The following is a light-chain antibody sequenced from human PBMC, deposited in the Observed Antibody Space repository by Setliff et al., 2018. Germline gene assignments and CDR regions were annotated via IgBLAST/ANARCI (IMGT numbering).Light chain of an antibody. J-gene: IGLJ2*01. V-gene: IGLV1-44*01. CDR3: ATWDDGLNGAV. Sequence: QSVLTQPPSASGTPGQRVTISCSGSRSNVGPNTVDRYQQLPGTAPKLLVFGNSRRPSGVPDRFSGSKSGTTASLVISGLQSEDEADYYCATWDDGLNGAVFGGGTKGTV. CDR1: RSNVGPNT. CDR2: GNS.